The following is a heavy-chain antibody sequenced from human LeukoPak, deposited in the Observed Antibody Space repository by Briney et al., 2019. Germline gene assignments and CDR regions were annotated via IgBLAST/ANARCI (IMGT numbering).Heavy chain of an antibody. CDR1: GGSISSYY. CDR2: IYYSGST. J-gene: IGHJ4*02. D-gene: IGHD3/OR15-3a*01. Sequence: KPSETLSLTCTVSGGSISSYYWSWIRQPPGKGLEWIGYIYYSGSTNYNPSLKSRVTISVDTSKNQFSLKLSSVTAADTAVYYCARSHSLWTSFDYWGQGTLVTVCS. CDR3: ARSHSLWTSFDY. V-gene: IGHV4-59*01.